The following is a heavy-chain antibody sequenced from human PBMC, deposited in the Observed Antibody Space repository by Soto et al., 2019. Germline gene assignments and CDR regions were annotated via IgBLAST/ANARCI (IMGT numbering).Heavy chain of an antibody. CDR1: GFTFSSYG. J-gene: IGHJ4*02. Sequence: QVQLVESGGGVVQPGRSLRLSCAASGFTFSSYGMHWVRQAPGKGLEWVAVISYDGSNKYYADSVKGRFTISRDNSKNTLYLQMNSLRAEDTAVYYCAKDLTARYYDFWSGYSLDYWGQGTLVTVSS. CDR2: ISYDGSNK. V-gene: IGHV3-30*18. CDR3: AKDLTARYYDFWSGYSLDY. D-gene: IGHD3-3*01.